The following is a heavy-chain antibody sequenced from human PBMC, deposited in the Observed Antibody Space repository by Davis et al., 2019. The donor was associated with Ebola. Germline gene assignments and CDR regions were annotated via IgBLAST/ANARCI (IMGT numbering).Heavy chain of an antibody. D-gene: IGHD6-19*01. CDR2: IWYDGSNK. V-gene: IGHV3-33*01. CDR3: ARDGVKQWLGYFDY. J-gene: IGHJ4*02. CDR1: GFTFSSYG. Sequence: GGSLRLSCAASGFTFSSYGMHWVRQAPGKGLEWVAVIWYDGSNKYYADSVKGRFTISRDNSKNTLYLQMNSLRAEDTAVYYCARDGVKQWLGYFDYWGQGTLVTVSS.